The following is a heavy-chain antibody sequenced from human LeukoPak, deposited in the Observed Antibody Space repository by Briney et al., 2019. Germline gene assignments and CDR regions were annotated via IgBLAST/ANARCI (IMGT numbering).Heavy chain of an antibody. V-gene: IGHV3-72*01. CDR2: SRNKAKGYST. D-gene: IGHD3-16*01. J-gene: IGHJ4*02. CDR3: ARLRLGEANFDY. CDR1: GFTFSDHY. Sequence: GGSLRLSCAASGFTFSDHYMEWVRQAPGKELEWVGRSRNKAKGYSTEYAASVKGRFTISRDDSKNSLYLQMNTLKTEDTAVYYCARLRLGEANFDYWGQGTLVTVSS.